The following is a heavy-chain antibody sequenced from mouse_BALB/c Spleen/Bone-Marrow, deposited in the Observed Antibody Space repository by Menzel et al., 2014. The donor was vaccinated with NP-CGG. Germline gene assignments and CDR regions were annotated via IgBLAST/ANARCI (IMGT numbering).Heavy chain of an antibody. CDR2: ISDGGSYT. Sequence: EVKVEESGGDLVKPGGSLRLSCAASGFTFSDYYMYWIRQTPEKRLEWVATISDGGSYTNYADSVKGRFTISRDNAKNNLYLQMSSLKSEDTAMYYCTRGLGWFGYWGQGTLVTVSA. CDR3: TRGLGWFGY. D-gene: IGHD4-1*01. CDR1: GFTFSDYY. V-gene: IGHV5-4*02. J-gene: IGHJ3*01.